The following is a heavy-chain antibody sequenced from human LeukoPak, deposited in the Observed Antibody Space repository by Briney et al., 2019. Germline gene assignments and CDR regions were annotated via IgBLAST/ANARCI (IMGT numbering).Heavy chain of an antibody. CDR2: ISWNSGSI. CDR1: GFTFDDYA. D-gene: IGHD4-17*01. CDR3: AKGVSYGDNGGAAFDI. V-gene: IGHV3-9*01. Sequence: GGSLRLSCAASGFTFDDYAMHWVRQAPGKGLEWVSGISWNSGSIGYADSVKGRFTIPRDNAKNSLYLQMNSLRAEDTALYYCAKGVSYGDNGGAAFDIWGQGTMVTVSS. J-gene: IGHJ3*02.